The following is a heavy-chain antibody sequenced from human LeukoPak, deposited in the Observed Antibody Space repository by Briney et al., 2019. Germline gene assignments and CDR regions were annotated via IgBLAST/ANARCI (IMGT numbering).Heavy chain of an antibody. J-gene: IGHJ4*02. CDR1: GGSISSYY. CDR2: IYTSGST. D-gene: IGHD4-17*01. Sequence: SETLSLTCTVSGGSISSYYWSWIRQPAGKGLEWIGRIYTSGSTNYNPSLKSRVTMSVDTSKNQFSLKLSSVTAADTAVYYCARDFRLYGDYYYFDYWGQGTLVTVSS. CDR3: ARDFRLYGDYYYFDY. V-gene: IGHV4-4*07.